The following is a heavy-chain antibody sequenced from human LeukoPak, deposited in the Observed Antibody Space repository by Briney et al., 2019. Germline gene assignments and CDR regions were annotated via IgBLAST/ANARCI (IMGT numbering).Heavy chain of an antibody. J-gene: IGHJ6*03. CDR2: IYTSGST. Sequence: PSETLSLTXTVSGGSISSYYWSWIRQPAGKGLEWIGRIYTSGSTNYNPSLKSRVTMSVDTSKNQFSLKLSSVTAADTAVYYCAGKDCSGGSCYPSYYYYMDVWGKGTTVTVSS. CDR3: AGKDCSGGSCYPSYYYYMDV. D-gene: IGHD2-15*01. V-gene: IGHV4-4*07. CDR1: GGSISSYY.